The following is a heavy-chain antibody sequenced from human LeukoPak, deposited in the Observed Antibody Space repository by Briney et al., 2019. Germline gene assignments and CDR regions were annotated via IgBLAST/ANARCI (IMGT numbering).Heavy chain of an antibody. V-gene: IGHV3-23*01. D-gene: IGHD3-10*01. Sequence: GGSLRLSCVASGFTFSSHAMTWVRQAPGKGLEWVSVISSSGLTTHYADSVKGRCTTSRDKFKNTVYLHMNNLRADDTALYYCAKSLWFGDHDAYDIWGQGTMVTVSS. CDR1: GFTFSSHA. CDR2: ISSSGLTT. J-gene: IGHJ3*02. CDR3: AKSLWFGDHDAYDI.